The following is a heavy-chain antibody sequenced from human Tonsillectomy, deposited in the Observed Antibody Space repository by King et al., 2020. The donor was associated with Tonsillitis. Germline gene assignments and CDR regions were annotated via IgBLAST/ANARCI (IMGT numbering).Heavy chain of an antibody. CDR3: AKDRRCIGCHCYSRTDYYYSGLDV. CDR2: ISGSGDST. V-gene: IGHV3-23*04. Sequence: VQLVESGGGLVQPGGSLRLSCAASGFTFSSYAMSWVRHAPGKGLEWVSAISGSGDSTYYADSVKGRFTISRDNSKKTLYLQMNSLRAEDTAVYYCAKDRRCIGCHCYSRTDYYYSGLDVWGQGTTVTVSS. J-gene: IGHJ6*02. D-gene: IGHD2-15*01. CDR1: GFTFSSYA.